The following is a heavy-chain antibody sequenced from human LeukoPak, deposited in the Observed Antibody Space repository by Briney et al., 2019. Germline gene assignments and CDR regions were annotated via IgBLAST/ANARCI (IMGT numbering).Heavy chain of an antibody. D-gene: IGHD1-1*01. J-gene: IGHJ4*02. CDR1: GFAFNTDS. CDR2: ISRGAGIM. Sequence: SGGSLRLSCVASGFAFNTDSMHWVRQAPGKGLEWVAVISRGAGIMYYADSVKGRFTISRDNSQNTLYLHMNSLRTEDTAVYYCAKAPPYKKYFDYWGQGTLVTVSS. CDR3: AKAPPYKKYFDY. V-gene: IGHV3-30*18.